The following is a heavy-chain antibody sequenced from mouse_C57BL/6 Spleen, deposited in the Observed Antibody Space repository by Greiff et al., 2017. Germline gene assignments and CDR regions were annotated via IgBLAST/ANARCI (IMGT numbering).Heavy chain of an antibody. Sequence: QVQLQQPGAELVRPGTSVKLSCKASGYTFTSYWMHWVKQRPGQGLEWIGVIDPSDSYTNYNQKFKGKATLTVDTSSSTAYMQLSSLTSEDSAVYYCARYYYGSSYVGDYWGQGTTLTVSS. J-gene: IGHJ2*01. V-gene: IGHV1-59*01. CDR1: GYTFTSYW. D-gene: IGHD1-1*01. CDR3: ARYYYGSSYVGDY. CDR2: IDPSDSYT.